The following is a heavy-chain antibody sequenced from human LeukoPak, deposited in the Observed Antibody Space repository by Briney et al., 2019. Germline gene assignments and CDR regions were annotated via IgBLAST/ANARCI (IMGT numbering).Heavy chain of an antibody. CDR2: IKQDGSEK. CDR1: GFTFSSFW. Sequence: GGSLRLSCAASGFTFSSFWMSWVRQAPGKGLECVANIKQDGSEKYYVDSVKGRFTISRDNAKNSVYLQMGSLRAEDTAVYYFARVCSKPNCYAACGGQGPLVTVSS. CDR3: ARVCSKPNCYAAC. D-gene: IGHD2-2*01. J-gene: IGHJ4*02. V-gene: IGHV3-7*01.